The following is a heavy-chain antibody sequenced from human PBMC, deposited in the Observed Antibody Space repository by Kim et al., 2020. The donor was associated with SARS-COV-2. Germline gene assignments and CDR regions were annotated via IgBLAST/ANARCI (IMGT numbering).Heavy chain of an antibody. CDR2: LFSDSRT. CDR3: ARHDWFDP. Sequence: GGSPRLSCAASGFTVSADHMSWVRQAPGKGLEWVSLLFSDSRTFYADSVKGRFTISRDDSRNTVYLEMNSLRPEDTAAYYCARHDWFDPWGHGTQVTVS. CDR1: GFTVSADH. V-gene: IGHV3-53*01. J-gene: IGHJ5*02.